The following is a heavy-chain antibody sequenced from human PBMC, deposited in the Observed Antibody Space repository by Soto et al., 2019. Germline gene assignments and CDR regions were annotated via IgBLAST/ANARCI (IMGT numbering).Heavy chain of an antibody. D-gene: IGHD1-26*01. V-gene: IGHV3-23*01. CDR2: ISNNGGRT. Sequence: GGSLRLSCAASGFTFSSYAMSWVRQAPGKGLEWVSTISNNGGRTYYADSVKGRFAISRDNSKSTLYLQMNSLRAEDTAVYYCGKGRSYYYYYGVDVWGQGTTVTVSS. CDR3: GKGRSYYYYYGVDV. J-gene: IGHJ6*02. CDR1: GFTFSSYA.